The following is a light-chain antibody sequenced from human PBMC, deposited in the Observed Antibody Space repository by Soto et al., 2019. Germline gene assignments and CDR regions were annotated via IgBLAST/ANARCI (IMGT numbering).Light chain of an antibody. CDR2: DVS. V-gene: IGLV2-14*01. Sequence: QSALTQPASVSGSPGQSITISCTGTSSDVGGYNYVSWYQQHPGKAPKLLIYDVSNRHSGVSNRFSGSKSGNTASLTISGLQAEDEAEYYCSSYSSSSTVLFGGGTKLTVL. CDR1: SSDVGGYNY. CDR3: SSYSSSSTVL. J-gene: IGLJ2*01.